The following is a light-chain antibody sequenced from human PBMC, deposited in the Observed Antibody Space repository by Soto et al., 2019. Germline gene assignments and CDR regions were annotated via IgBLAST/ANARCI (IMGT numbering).Light chain of an antibody. CDR1: QTISSSF. Sequence: EIVLTQSPGTLSLSTGERATLSCRASQTISSSFLAWYQQKPGQAPRLLIYRASRRAPGIPDRFSGSGSWTDFTLTISRLEPEDFAVYYCHQFGSSPLDTFGPGTKVDIK. J-gene: IGKJ3*01. CDR2: RAS. V-gene: IGKV3-20*01. CDR3: HQFGSSPLDT.